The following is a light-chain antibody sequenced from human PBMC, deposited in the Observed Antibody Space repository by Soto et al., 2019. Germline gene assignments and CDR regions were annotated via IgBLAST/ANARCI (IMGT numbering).Light chain of an antibody. J-gene: IGLJ1*01. CDR1: SSDVGGYNY. V-gene: IGLV2-14*01. Sequence: QSVLTQPASVSGSPGQSIAISCIGTSSDVGGYNYVSWYQQHPGKAPKLMIYDVSNRPSGASDRFSGSKSGNTASLTISGLQPEDEAYYYCTSYTSSSTYVFGTGTKVTVL. CDR2: DVS. CDR3: TSYTSSSTYV.